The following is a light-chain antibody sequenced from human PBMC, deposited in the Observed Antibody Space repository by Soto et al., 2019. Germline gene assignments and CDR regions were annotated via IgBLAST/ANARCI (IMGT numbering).Light chain of an antibody. J-gene: IGLJ3*02. Sequence: QSALTQPASVSGSPGQSITISCTGTFSDVGSYNYVSWYQQHPGKAPKLVIYEVSNRPSGVSNRFSGSKSANTASLTISGLQAEDEAHYYCSSYTNSSPLWVFGGGTKVTVL. CDR3: SSYTNSSPLWV. CDR1: FSDVGSYNY. V-gene: IGLV2-14*01. CDR2: EVS.